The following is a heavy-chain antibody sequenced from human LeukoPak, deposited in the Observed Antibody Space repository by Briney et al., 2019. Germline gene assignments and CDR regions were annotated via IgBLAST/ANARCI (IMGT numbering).Heavy chain of an antibody. CDR2: ISYDGSNK. CDR3: AKETGYYTYYYYGMDV. CDR1: GFTFSSYG. Sequence: GGSLRLSCAASGFTFSSYGMHWVRQAPGKGLEWVAVISYDGSNKYYADSVKGRFTISRDNSKNTLYLQMNSLRAEDTAVYYCAKETGYYTYYYYGMDVWGQGTTVTVSS. V-gene: IGHV3-30*18. D-gene: IGHD3/OR15-3a*01. J-gene: IGHJ6*02.